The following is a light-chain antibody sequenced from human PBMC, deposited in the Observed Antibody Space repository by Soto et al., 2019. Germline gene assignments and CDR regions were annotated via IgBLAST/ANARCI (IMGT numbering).Light chain of an antibody. Sequence: IVLTQSPGTLSLSPGERTTLSRGASQSFSSNLAWYQHKPGQAPRLLIYGASTRATDIPARFSGSGSGTEFTLTISSLQSEDFAVYYCQQYSNWPLTFGGGTKVDIK. CDR1: QSFSSN. V-gene: IGKV3-15*01. CDR3: QQYSNWPLT. CDR2: GAS. J-gene: IGKJ4*01.